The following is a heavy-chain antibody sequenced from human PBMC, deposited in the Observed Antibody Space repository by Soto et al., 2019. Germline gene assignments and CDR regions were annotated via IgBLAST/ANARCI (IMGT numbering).Heavy chain of an antibody. CDR3: ARRRGFPYYYGMDV. V-gene: IGHV4-30-2*01. J-gene: IGHJ6*02. CDR1: GGSISSGGYS. D-gene: IGHD5-12*01. Sequence: QLQLKESGSGLVRPSQTLSLTCAVSGGSISSGGYSWSWIRQPPGKGLEWIGYIYHSGSTYYNPSLKSRVTISVDRSKNQFSLKLSSVTAADTAVYYCARRRGFPYYYGMDVWGQGTTVTVSS. CDR2: IYHSGST.